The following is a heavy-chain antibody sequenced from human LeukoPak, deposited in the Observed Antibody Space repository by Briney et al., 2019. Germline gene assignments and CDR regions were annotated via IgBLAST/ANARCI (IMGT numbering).Heavy chain of an antibody. CDR3: ARETGDGFNWA. Sequence: ASVKVSCKASGYTFTSYYMHWVRQAPGQGLEWMGIINPSGGSTSYAQKFQGRVTMTRDTPTSTVYMELSSLRSEDTAVDYCARETGDGFNWAWGQGTLVTVSS. CDR2: INPSGGST. V-gene: IGHV1-46*01. D-gene: IGHD5-24*01. J-gene: IGHJ5*02. CDR1: GYTFTSYY.